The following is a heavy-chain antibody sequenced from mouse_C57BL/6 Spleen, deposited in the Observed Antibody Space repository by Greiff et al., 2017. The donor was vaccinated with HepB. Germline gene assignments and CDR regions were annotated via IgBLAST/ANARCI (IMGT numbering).Heavy chain of an antibody. Sequence: EVKVEESGGGLVKPGGSLKLSCAASGFTFSSYTMSWVRQTPEKRLEWVATISGGGGNTYYPDSVKGRFTISSDNAKNTLYLQMSSLRSEDTALYYCARHDYGSYYFDYWGQGTTLTVSS. CDR3: ARHDYGSYYFDY. CDR1: GFTFSSYT. V-gene: IGHV5-9*01. J-gene: IGHJ2*01. D-gene: IGHD1-1*01. CDR2: ISGGGGNT.